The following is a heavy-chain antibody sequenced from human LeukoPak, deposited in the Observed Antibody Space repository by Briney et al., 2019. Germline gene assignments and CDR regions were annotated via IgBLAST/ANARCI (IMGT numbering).Heavy chain of an antibody. D-gene: IGHD6-19*01. J-gene: IGHJ4*02. V-gene: IGHV3-49*03. CDR1: GFTFGDYA. Sequence: GGSLRLSCTASGFTFGDYAMSWFRQAPGKGLEWVGFIRSKAYGGTTEYAASVKGRFTISRDDSKSIAYLQMNSLKTEDTAVYYCTRDGYAVAGTGGFDYWGQGTLVTVSS. CDR2: IRSKAYGGTT. CDR3: TRDGYAVAGTGGFDY.